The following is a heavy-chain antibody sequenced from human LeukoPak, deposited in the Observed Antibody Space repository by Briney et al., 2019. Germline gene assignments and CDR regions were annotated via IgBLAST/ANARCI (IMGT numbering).Heavy chain of an antibody. CDR3: ARGGDFEPNYYYYGMDV. J-gene: IGHJ6*02. D-gene: IGHD3-3*01. CDR2: IIPIFGTA. CDR1: GGTFSSYA. V-gene: IGHV1-69*13. Sequence: ASVNVSCTASGGTFSSYAISWVRQAPGQGLEWMGGIIPIFGTANYAQKFQGRVTITADESTSTAYMELSSLRSEDTAVYYCARGGDFEPNYYYYGMDVWGQGTTVTVSS.